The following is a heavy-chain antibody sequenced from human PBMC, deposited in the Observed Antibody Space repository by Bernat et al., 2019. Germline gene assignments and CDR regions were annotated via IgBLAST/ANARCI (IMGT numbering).Heavy chain of an antibody. CDR2: IYYSGTT. CDR3: ARGGSYYGMDV. V-gene: IGHV4-61*01. CDR1: GGSVSVNSYY. D-gene: IGHD3-16*01. J-gene: IGHJ6*02. Sequence: QVQLQESGPGLVRPSETLSLTCTVSGGSVSVNSYYWTWIRQPPGKGLEWIGYIYYSGTTNYNPSLKSRVTMSVDTPKNQISLKLSSVTAAETAVYYCARGGSYYGMDVWGQGTTVTVSS.